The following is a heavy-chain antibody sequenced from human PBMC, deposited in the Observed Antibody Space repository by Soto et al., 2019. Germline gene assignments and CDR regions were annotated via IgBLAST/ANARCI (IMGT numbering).Heavy chain of an antibody. CDR1: GFTFSSYW. J-gene: IGHJ1*01. V-gene: IGHV3-7*05. Sequence: GGSLRLSCAASGFTFSSYWMSWVRQAPGKGLEWVANIKQDGSEKYYVDSVKGRFTISRDNAKNSLYLQMNSLRAEDTAVYYCARSPNYYDSSGYYYGYFQHWGQGTLVTVSS. CDR2: IKQDGSEK. D-gene: IGHD3-22*01. CDR3: ARSPNYYDSSGYYYGYFQH.